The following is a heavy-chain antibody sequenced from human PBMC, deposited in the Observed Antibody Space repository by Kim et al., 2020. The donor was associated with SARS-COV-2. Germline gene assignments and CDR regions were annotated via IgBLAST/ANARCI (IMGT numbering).Heavy chain of an antibody. V-gene: IGHV4-34*01. Sequence: SETLSLTCAVYGGSFSGYYWSWIRQPPGKGLEWIGEINHSGSTNYNPSLKSRVTISVDTSKNQFSLKLSSVTAADTAVYYCARRRGVYCSSTSCYRINW. CDR2: INHSGST. D-gene: IGHD2-2*01. CDR3: ARRRGVYCSSTSCYRINW. J-gene: IGHJ5*01. CDR1: GGSFSGYY.